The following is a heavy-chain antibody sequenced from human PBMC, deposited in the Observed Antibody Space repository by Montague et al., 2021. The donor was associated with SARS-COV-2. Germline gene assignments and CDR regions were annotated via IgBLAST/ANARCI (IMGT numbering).Heavy chain of an antibody. D-gene: IGHD1-26*01. CDR2: ISSSSSYI. CDR1: GFTFSSYS. Sequence: SLRLSCAASGFTFSSYSMNWVRQAPGKGLEWVSSISSSSSYIYYADSVKGRFTISRDNAKNSLYLRMNSLRAGDTAVYYCASDRGELHAADYWGQGTLVTVSS. CDR3: ASDRGELHAADY. V-gene: IGHV3-21*01. J-gene: IGHJ4*02.